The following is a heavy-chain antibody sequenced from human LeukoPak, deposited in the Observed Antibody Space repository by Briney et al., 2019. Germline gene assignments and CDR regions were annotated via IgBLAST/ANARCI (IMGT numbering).Heavy chain of an antibody. CDR3: ARESMIGGSNWFDP. D-gene: IGHD3-10*02. CDR1: GGSISSYY. CDR2: IYYSGST. Sequence: PSETLSLTCTVSGGSISSYYWSWIRQPPGKGLEWIGYIYYSGSTNYNPSLKSRVTISVDTSKNQFSLKLSSVTAADTAVYYCARESMIGGSNWFDPWGQGTLVTVSS. V-gene: IGHV4-59*01. J-gene: IGHJ5*02.